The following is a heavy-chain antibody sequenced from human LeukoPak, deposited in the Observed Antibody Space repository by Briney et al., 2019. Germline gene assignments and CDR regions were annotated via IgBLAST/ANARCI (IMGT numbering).Heavy chain of an antibody. D-gene: IGHD1-7*01. CDR1: GGSVSSYY. CDR2: IYSSGTT. J-gene: IGHJ3*02. CDR3: ARNYVGYAFDI. Sequence: SETLSLTCTVSGGSVSSYYWSWIRQPPGKGLEWIGYIYSSGTTNYNPSLKTGVTISVDTSKSQFSLKLSSVTAADTAVYYCARNYVGYAFDIWGQGTMVTVSS. V-gene: IGHV4-59*02.